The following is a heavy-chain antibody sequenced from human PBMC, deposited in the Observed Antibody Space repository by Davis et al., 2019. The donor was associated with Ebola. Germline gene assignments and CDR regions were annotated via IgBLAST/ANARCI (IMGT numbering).Heavy chain of an antibody. V-gene: IGHV4-59*02. J-gene: IGHJ4*02. CDR3: ARADSYYDPSGYYAGPEAPDH. D-gene: IGHD3-22*01. CDR1: GFSVSSNH. CDR2: YYYTGTT. Sequence: ESLKISCAASGFSVSSNHMSWVRQPPGKALEWIGYYYYTGTTYYNPSLKSRVTISIDTPKNQFSLKLSSVTAADTAVYYCARADSYYDPSGYYAGPEAPDHWGQGTLVSVSS.